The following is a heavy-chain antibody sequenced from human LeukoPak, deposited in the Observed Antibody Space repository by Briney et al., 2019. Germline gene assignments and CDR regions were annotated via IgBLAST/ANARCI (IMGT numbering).Heavy chain of an antibody. V-gene: IGHV3-23*01. CDR1: GFAFSFFA. Sequence: GGSLRLSCEASGFAFSFFAMSWLRQAPGKRLEWVSTINANSGTRSYAASVRGRFTISRDNSKNTLYLQLNTLRADDTAVYYCAKPISGGLAVTADWFAPWGQGTLVVVSS. D-gene: IGHD6-19*01. CDR3: AKPISGGLAVTADWFAP. CDR2: INANSGTR. J-gene: IGHJ5*01.